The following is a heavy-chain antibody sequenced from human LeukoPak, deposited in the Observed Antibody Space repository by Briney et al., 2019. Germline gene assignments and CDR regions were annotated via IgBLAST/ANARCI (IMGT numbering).Heavy chain of an antibody. D-gene: IGHD6-19*01. CDR1: GGSISDTNW. V-gene: IGHV4-4*02. J-gene: IGHJ4*02. CDR2: VNLRGST. Sequence: SETLSLTCGVSGGSISDTNWWTWFRQPPGKGLEWIGEVNLRGSTNYNPSLKSRVAISVDKSENHISLKLTSVTAADTAVYYCARDPRYSSGWSFDYWAREPWSPSPQ. CDR3: ARDPRYSSGWSFDY.